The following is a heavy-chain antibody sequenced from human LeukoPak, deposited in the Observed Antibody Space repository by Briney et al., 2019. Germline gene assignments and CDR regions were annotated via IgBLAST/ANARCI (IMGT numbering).Heavy chain of an antibody. J-gene: IGHJ4*02. CDR1: GYTFTGYY. Sequence: SVKVSCKASGYTFTGYYMHWVRQAPGQGLEWMGRINPNSGGTNYAQKFQGRVTMTRDTSISTAYMELSRLRSDDTAMYYCARVSTRKLWFGELADYWGQGTLVTVSS. V-gene: IGHV1-2*06. CDR2: INPNSGGT. CDR3: ARVSTRKLWFGELADY. D-gene: IGHD3-10*01.